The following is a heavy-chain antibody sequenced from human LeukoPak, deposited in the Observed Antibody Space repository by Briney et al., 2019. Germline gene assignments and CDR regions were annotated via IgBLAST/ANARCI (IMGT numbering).Heavy chain of an antibody. CDR3: ATERATMVRGVITRSGSMDV. Sequence: GASVKVSCKVSGYTLTELSMHWVRQAPGKGLEWMGGLDPEDGETIYAQKFQGRVTMTEDTSTDTAYMELSSLRSEDTAVYYCATERATMVRGVITRSGSMDVWGKGTTVTVSS. V-gene: IGHV1-24*01. J-gene: IGHJ6*04. CDR1: GYTLTELS. CDR2: LDPEDGET. D-gene: IGHD3-10*01.